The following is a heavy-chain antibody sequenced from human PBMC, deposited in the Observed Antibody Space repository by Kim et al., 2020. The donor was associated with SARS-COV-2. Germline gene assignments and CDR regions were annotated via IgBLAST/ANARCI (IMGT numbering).Heavy chain of an antibody. CDR3: ARHGDIVVAATYWGVDY. CDR1: GYSFTSYW. CDR2: IYPGDSDT. J-gene: IGHJ4*02. D-gene: IGHD2-15*01. Sequence: GESLKISCKGSGYSFTSYWIGWVRQMPGKGLEWMGIIYPGDSDTRYSPSFQGQVTISADKSISTAYLQWSSLKASDTAMYYCARHGDIVVAATYWGVDYWGQGTLVTVSS. V-gene: IGHV5-51*01.